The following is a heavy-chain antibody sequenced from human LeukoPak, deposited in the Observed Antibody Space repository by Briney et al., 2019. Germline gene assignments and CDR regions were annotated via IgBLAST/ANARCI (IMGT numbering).Heavy chain of an antibody. V-gene: IGHV4-39*07. D-gene: IGHD5-12*01. CDR2: IYYSGST. Sequence: SETLSLTCTVSGGSISSSSYYWGWIRQPPGKGLEWIGSIYYSGSTYYNPSLKSRVTISVDTSKNQFSLKLSSVTAADTAVYYCARAYDYPSSVDYWGQGTLVTVSS. J-gene: IGHJ4*02. CDR1: GGSISSSSYY. CDR3: ARAYDYPSSVDY.